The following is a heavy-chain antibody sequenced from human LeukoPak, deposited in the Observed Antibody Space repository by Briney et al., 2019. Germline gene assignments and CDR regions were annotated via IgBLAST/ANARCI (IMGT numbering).Heavy chain of an antibody. CDR1: GGSISSYY. Sequence: PSETLSLTCTVPGGSISSYYWSWIRHPAGKGLQWIGRIYISGSTNYNPSLKSRVTMSVDTSKNQFSLKLRSVTAADTAVYYCASSIVGYSSSWYGYDYYYGMDVWGQGTTVTVSS. D-gene: IGHD6-13*01. CDR3: ASSIVGYSSSWYGYDYYYGMDV. J-gene: IGHJ6*02. CDR2: IYISGST. V-gene: IGHV4-4*07.